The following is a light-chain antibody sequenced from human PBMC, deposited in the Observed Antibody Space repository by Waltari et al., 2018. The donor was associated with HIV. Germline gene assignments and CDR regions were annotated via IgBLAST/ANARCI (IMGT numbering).Light chain of an antibody. CDR2: GVN. CDR1: SSDVGGYNY. Sequence: QSALTQPPSASGSPVQSVTISCTGTSSDVGGYNYASWYQQHPGKAPKLMIYGVNKRPSGVPDRFSGSKSGNTASLTVSGLQAEDEAEYYCSSYAGSNNVVFGGGTKLTVL. J-gene: IGLJ2*01. CDR3: SSYAGSNNVV. V-gene: IGLV2-8*01.